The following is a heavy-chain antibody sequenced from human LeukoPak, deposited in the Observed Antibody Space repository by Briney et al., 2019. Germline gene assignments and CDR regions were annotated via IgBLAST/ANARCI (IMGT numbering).Heavy chain of an antibody. CDR3: ARGLSFDP. V-gene: IGHV4-39*07. CDR1: GDFISNSNYY. CDR2: INHSGST. J-gene: IGHJ5*02. D-gene: IGHD4/OR15-4a*01. Sequence: SETLSLPCTVSGDFISNSNYYWGWIRQPPGKGLEWIGEINHSGSTNYNPSLKSRVTISVETSKNQFSLKLSSVTAADTAVYYCARGLSFDPWGQGTLVTVP.